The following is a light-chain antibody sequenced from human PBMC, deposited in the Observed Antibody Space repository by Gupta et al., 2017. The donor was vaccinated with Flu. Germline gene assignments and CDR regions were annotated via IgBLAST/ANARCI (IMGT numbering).Light chain of an antibody. Sequence: TQSPSTLSASVGDRVTITCRASQNINSWLAWHQQKPGKPPQLLIYKASSVDSGAPSRFSGSGSGTEFTLTISSLQPEDSATYYCQQQNCFPLTFGRGTKVDVK. J-gene: IGKJ4*01. V-gene: IGKV1-5*03. CDR3: QQQNCFPLT. CDR1: QNINSW. CDR2: KAS.